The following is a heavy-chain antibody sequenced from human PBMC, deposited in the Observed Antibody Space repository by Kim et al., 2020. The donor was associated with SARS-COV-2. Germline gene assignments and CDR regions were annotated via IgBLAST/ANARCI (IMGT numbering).Heavy chain of an antibody. J-gene: IGHJ6*02. CDR1: GFTFSSYW. CDR3: ARVLAYSSGWATYYYYGMDV. Sequence: GGSLRLSCAASGFTFSSYWMSWVRQAPGKGLEWVANIKQDGSEKYYVDSVKGRFTISRDNAKNSLYLQMNSLRAEDTAVYYCARVLAYSSGWATYYYYGMDVWGQGTTVTVSS. D-gene: IGHD6-19*01. CDR2: IKQDGSEK. V-gene: IGHV3-7*03.